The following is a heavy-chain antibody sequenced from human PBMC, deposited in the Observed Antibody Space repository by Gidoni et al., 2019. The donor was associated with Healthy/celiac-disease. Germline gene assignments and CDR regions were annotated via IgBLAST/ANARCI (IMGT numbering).Heavy chain of an antibody. D-gene: IGHD3-22*01. CDR2: IYYSGST. CDR3: ASLPGRNYYDSSGLRPLDPHFDY. V-gene: IGHV4-39*01. Sequence: QLQLQESGPGLVKPSETLSLTCTVSGGSISSSSYYWGWIGQPPGKGLEWIGSIYYSGSTYSNPSLTSRVTISVDTSKNQFSLKLSSVTAADTAVYYCASLPGRNYYDSSGLRPLDPHFDYWGQGTLVTVSS. CDR1: GGSISSSSYY. J-gene: IGHJ4*02.